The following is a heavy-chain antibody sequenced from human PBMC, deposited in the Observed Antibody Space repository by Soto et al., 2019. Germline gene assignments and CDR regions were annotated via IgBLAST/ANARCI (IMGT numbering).Heavy chain of an antibody. CDR2: IYDSGST. CDR3: ARVHGSGIWGVDP. V-gene: IGHV4-59*12. D-gene: IGHD3-10*01. J-gene: IGHJ5*02. Sequence: SETLSLTCTVSGGSISNYYWSWVRQPPGKGLEWIGYIYDSGSTNYNPSLKSRVTISVDKSKNQFSLKLSSVTAADTAVYYCARVHGSGIWGVDPWDQGTLVTVSS. CDR1: GGSISNYY.